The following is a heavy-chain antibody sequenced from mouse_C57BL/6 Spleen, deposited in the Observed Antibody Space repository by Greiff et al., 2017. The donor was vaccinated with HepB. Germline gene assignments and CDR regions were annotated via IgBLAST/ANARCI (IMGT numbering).Heavy chain of an antibody. V-gene: IGHV2-2*01. CDR1: GFSLTSYG. J-gene: IGHJ1*03. CDR2: IWSGGST. D-gene: IGHD4-1*01. CDR3: ARKVLTGSWYFDV. Sequence: VQLQQSGPGLVQPSQSLSITCTVSGFSLTSYGVHWVRQSPGKGLEWLGVIWSGGSTDYNAAFISRLSISKDNSKSQVFFKMNSLQADDTAIYYCARKVLTGSWYFDVWGTGTTVTVSS.